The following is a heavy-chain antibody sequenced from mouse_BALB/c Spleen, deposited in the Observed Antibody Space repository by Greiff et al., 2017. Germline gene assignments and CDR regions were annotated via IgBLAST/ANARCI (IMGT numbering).Heavy chain of an antibody. CDR3: ARNPHHPSMYGNYAYFDY. V-gene: IGHV3-1*02. CDR2: IHYSGST. D-gene: IGHD2-10*02. J-gene: IGHJ2*01. CDR1: GYSITSGYS. Sequence: EVKLQESGPDLVKPSQSLSLTCTVTGYSITSGYSWHWIRQFPGNKLEWMGYIHYSGSTNYNPSLKSRISITRDTSKNQFFLQLNSVTTEDTATYYCARNPHHPSMYGNYAYFDYWGQGTTLTVSS.